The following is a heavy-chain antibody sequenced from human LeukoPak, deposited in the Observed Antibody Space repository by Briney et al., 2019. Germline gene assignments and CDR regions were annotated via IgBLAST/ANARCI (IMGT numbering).Heavy chain of an antibody. CDR1: GSTFSNDW. D-gene: IGHD2-2*01. Sequence: GGSLRLSCVASGSTFSNDWMCWVRQAPGKGLEWVANINQDESKKYYADSVKGRFTISRDNAKNSLYLQMSSLTAEDTAIYYCARDHAYRADYWGQGTLVTVSS. CDR3: ARDHAYRADY. V-gene: IGHV3-7*01. J-gene: IGHJ4*02. CDR2: INQDESKK.